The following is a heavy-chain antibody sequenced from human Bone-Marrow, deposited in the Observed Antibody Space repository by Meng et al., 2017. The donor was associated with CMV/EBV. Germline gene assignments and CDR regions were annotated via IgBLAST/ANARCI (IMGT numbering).Heavy chain of an antibody. Sequence: GGSLRLSCAASGFTFSSYGMHWVRQAPGKGLEWVAFIRYDGSNKYYADSVKGRFTISRDNSKNTLYLQMNSLRAEDTAVYYCAKGVWLPARFDYWGQGTLVTVS. J-gene: IGHJ4*02. CDR2: IRYDGSNK. D-gene: IGHD2-8*01. CDR3: AKGVWLPARFDY. V-gene: IGHV3-30*02. CDR1: GFTFSSYG.